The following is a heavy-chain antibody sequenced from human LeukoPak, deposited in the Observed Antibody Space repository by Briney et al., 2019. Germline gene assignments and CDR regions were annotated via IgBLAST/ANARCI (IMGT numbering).Heavy chain of an antibody. CDR2: ISYDGSNK. CDR3: AKASSPFYDFWSGYYPYYFDY. V-gene: IGHV3-30*18. D-gene: IGHD3-3*01. J-gene: IGHJ4*02. CDR1: GFTFSSYG. Sequence: PGGSLRLSCAASGFTFSSYGMHWVRQAPGKGLEWVAVISYDGSNKYYADSVKGRFTISRDNSKNTLYLQMNSLRAEDTAVYYCAKASSPFYDFWSGYYPYYFDYWGQGTLVTVSS.